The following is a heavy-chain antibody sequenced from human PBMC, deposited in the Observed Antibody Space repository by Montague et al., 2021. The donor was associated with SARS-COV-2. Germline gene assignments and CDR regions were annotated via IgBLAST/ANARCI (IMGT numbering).Heavy chain of an antibody. J-gene: IGHJ2*01. CDR1: GFSLKTSGEG. Sequence: PALVKPTKTLTLTRTFSGFSLKTSGEGVGWIRQSPGKAPEWLALIYWSDDKNYSPSLKSRLTISKDTSKNQVVLSMTNMGPVDTATYYCAHPRAYCSDTNCYRNWKFEHWGRGTLVTVSS. CDR3: AHPRAYCSDTNCYRNWKFEH. V-gene: IGHV2-5*01. CDR2: IYWSDDK. D-gene: IGHD2-2*01.